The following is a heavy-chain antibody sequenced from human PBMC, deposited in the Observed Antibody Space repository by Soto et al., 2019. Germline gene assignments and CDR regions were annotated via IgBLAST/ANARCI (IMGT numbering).Heavy chain of an antibody. CDR3: ARQALPSVESFRA. D-gene: IGHD1-1*01. CDR1: GFTFSSYA. J-gene: IGHJ5*01. CDR2: ISYDGSNQ. Sequence: HPGGSLRLSCAASGFTFSSYAMHWVRQAPGKGLEWVAVISYDGSNQYYADSVKGRFTISRDNSRNTQYLQMNSLRPEDTGVFYCARQALPSVESFRAWGHGTLVTDSS. V-gene: IGHV3-30-3*01.